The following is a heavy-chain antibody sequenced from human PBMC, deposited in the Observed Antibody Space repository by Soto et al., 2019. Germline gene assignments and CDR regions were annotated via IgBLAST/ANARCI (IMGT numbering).Heavy chain of an antibody. V-gene: IGHV3-7*01. Sequence: EVQLVESGGGLVQPGGSLRLSCAASGFTFSSYWMSWVRQAPGKGLEWVANIKGDGSEKYYVDSVKGRFTISTDNAKNSLYLQMNSLRAEDTAVYYCGREGRGYCSSTSCPGIWGQGTLVTVSS. J-gene: IGHJ4*02. D-gene: IGHD2-2*01. CDR1: GFTFSSYW. CDR2: IKGDGSEK. CDR3: GREGRGYCSSTSCPGI.